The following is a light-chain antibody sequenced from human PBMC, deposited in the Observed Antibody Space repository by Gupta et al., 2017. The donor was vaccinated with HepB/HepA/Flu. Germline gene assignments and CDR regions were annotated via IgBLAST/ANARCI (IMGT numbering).Light chain of an antibody. V-gene: IGLV3-21*02. CDR1: NFGVKS. J-gene: IGLJ2*01. CDR2: DDS. Sequence: PSLSVAPGETAKLSCGSSNFGVKSVHWYRQKSGRAPVLVVYDDSDRPSGIPERFSGSKSGDTATLTISRVEAGDDADYYCQMWDKSSDHPVFGGGTKLTVL. CDR3: QMWDKSSDHPV.